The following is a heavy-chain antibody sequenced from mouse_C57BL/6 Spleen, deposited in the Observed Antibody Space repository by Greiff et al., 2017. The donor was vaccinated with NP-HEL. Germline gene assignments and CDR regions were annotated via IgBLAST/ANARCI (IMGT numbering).Heavy chain of an antibody. V-gene: IGHV5-9*01. CDR2: ISGGGGNT. CDR3: ARHDSYGSSGGFDY. D-gene: IGHD1-1*01. J-gene: IGHJ2*01. CDR1: GFTFSSYT. Sequence: EVQRVESGGGLVKPGGSLKLSCAASGFTFSSYTMSWVRQTPEKRLEWVATISGGGGNTYYPDSVKGRFTISRDNAKNTLYLQMSSLRSEDTALYYCARHDSYGSSGGFDYWGQGTTLTVSS.